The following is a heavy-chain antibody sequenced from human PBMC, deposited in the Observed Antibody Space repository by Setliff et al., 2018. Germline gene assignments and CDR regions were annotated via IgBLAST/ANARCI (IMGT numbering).Heavy chain of an antibody. Sequence: ASVKVSCKASGFTFTSYYMFWVRQAPGQGPEWMGIINPSSGSTDYALKFQGRVTMTRDTSTSTVYMELSSLRSEDTAVYYCARGGAIVVATAHFDYWGQGTLVTVSS. J-gene: IGHJ4*02. CDR3: ARGGAIVVATAHFDY. CDR2: INPSSGST. CDR1: GFTFTSYY. D-gene: IGHD2-21*02. V-gene: IGHV1-46*01.